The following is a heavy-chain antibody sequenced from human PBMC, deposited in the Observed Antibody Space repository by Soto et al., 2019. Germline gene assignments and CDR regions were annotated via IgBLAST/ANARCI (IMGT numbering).Heavy chain of an antibody. CDR3: ARLFFGSSWDY. CDR1: GGSISSSNW. D-gene: IGHD6-13*01. J-gene: IGHJ4*02. Sequence: QVQLQESGPGLVKPSGTLSLTCAVSGGSISSSNWWSWVRQPPGKGLEWIGEIYHSGSTNYNPSLKSRVTRSVDKSKSQFYLRLVSVTAAATAVCYGARLFFGSSWDYWGQGTLVTVSS. CDR2: IYHSGST. V-gene: IGHV4-4*02.